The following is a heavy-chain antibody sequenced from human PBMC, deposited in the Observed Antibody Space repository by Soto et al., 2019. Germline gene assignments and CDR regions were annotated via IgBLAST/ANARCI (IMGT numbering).Heavy chain of an antibody. Sequence: EVQLVESGGGLVKPGGSLRLSCAASGFTFSNAWMRWVRQAPGKGLEWVGRIKSKNDAGTTDYAAPVKGRFTISRDDSKNTLYLQLSSLRTEHTAVYYCTTDDPINRSWGQGTLFTVSS. CDR3: TTDDPINRS. CDR1: GFTFSNAW. J-gene: IGHJ5*02. CDR2: IKSKNDAGTT. V-gene: IGHV3-15*01.